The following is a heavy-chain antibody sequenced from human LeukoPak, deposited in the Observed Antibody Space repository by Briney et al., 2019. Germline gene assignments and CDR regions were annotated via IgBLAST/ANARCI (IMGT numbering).Heavy chain of an antibody. Sequence: GGSLRLSCAASGFTFSSYAMSWVRQAPGKGLEWVSAISGSGGSTYYADSVKGRFTISRDNSKNTLYLQMNSLRAEDTVVYYCSKWRDSSGWYYFDYWGQGTLVTVSS. J-gene: IGHJ4*02. CDR1: GFTFSSYA. CDR3: SKWRDSSGWYYFDY. CDR2: ISGSGGST. V-gene: IGHV3-23*01. D-gene: IGHD6-19*01.